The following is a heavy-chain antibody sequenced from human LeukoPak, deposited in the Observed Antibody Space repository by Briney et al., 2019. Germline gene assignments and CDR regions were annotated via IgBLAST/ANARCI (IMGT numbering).Heavy chain of an antibody. CDR1: GFTFSNNA. D-gene: IGHD5-12*01. J-gene: IGHJ4*02. V-gene: IGHV3-23*01. Sequence: PGGSLRLSCAASGFTFSNNAMSWARQAPGKGLEWVSGISGSGASTYYADSVRGRFTISRDNSRNTVSLQMNSLRAEDTAVYYCAKSGGYDPQHYDYWGQGTLVTVSS. CDR2: ISGSGAST. CDR3: AKSGGYDPQHYDY.